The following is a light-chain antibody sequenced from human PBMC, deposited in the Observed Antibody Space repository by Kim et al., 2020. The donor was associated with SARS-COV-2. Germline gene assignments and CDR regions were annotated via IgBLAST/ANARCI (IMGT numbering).Light chain of an antibody. Sequence: VSPGERATLSCRASQTISTSLAWYQKKAGQAPRLLIFGASTRATGIPARFSGSGSGTEFTLTISSLQSQDFAIYYCQQYNNWPLTFGGGTKVEIK. CDR1: QTISTS. V-gene: IGKV3-15*01. J-gene: IGKJ4*01. CDR3: QQYNNWPLT. CDR2: GAS.